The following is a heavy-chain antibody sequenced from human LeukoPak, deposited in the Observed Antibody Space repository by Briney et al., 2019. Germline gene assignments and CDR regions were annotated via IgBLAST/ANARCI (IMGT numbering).Heavy chain of an antibody. Sequence: GGSLRLSCAASGFTFSSYAMSWVRQAPGKGLEWVAFIRYDGSNKYYADSVKGRFTISRDNSKNTLYLQMNSLRAEDTAVYYCARDVPLDNWNYFDYWGQGTLVTVSS. CDR2: IRYDGSNK. V-gene: IGHV3-30*02. CDR1: GFTFSSYA. J-gene: IGHJ4*02. CDR3: ARDVPLDNWNYFDY. D-gene: IGHD1-20*01.